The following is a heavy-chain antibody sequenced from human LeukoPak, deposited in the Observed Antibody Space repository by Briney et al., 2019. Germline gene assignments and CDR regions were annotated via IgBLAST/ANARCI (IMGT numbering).Heavy chain of an antibody. J-gene: IGHJ4*02. V-gene: IGHV3-30*10. CDR2: ISYDGSNK. Sequence: GGSRRLSCAASGFTFSSYAMHWVRQAPGKGLEWVAVISYDGSNKYYTDSVKGRFTISRDNSKNTLYLQMNSLRAEDTAVYYCAREGAVATTYFDYWGQGTLVTVSS. CDR3: AREGAVATTYFDY. CDR1: GFTFSSYA. D-gene: IGHD5-12*01.